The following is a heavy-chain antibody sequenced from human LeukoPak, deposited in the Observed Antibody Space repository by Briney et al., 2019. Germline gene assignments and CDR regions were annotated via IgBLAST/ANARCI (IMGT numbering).Heavy chain of an antibody. CDR3: AKEMGFCRGGSCYRWFDY. Sequence: GGSLRLSCAASGFTFSTYSMRWVRQAPGKGPEWLSYISTSSITKYYADSVKGRFTISRDDAKNSLSLQMNSLRADDTAVYYCAKEMGFCRGGSCYRWFDYWGQGTLVTVSS. CDR1: GFTFSTYS. J-gene: IGHJ5*01. D-gene: IGHD2-15*01. CDR2: ISTSSITK. V-gene: IGHV3-48*01.